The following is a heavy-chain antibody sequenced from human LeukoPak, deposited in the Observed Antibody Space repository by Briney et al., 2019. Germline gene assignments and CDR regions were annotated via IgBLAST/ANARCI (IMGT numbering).Heavy chain of an antibody. D-gene: IGHD5-18*01. Sequence: TGGSLRLSCVASGVTFSSHGMNWVRQAPGKGLEWVSGITSGTRTYYADSVKGRFAISRDNSKKTMYLQMNSLRAEDTAVYYCARGGARYSYGFFDYWGQGTLVTVSS. V-gene: IGHV3-23*01. CDR2: ITSGTRT. J-gene: IGHJ4*02. CDR1: GVTFSSHG. CDR3: ARGGARYSYGFFDY.